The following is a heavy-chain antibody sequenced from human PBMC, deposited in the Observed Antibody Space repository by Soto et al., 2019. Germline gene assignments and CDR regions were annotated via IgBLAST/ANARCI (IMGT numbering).Heavy chain of an antibody. CDR2: IYSGGST. V-gene: IGHV3-66*01. J-gene: IGHJ5*02. D-gene: IGHD3-10*01. CDR1: GFTVSSNY. Sequence: GGSLRLSCAASGFTVSSNYMSWVRQAPGKGLEWVSVIYSGGSTYYADSVKGRFTISRDNSKNTLYLQMNSLRAEDTAVYYCARSGYYGSGSYYNGPWGQGTLVTSPQ. CDR3: ARSGYYGSGSYYNGP.